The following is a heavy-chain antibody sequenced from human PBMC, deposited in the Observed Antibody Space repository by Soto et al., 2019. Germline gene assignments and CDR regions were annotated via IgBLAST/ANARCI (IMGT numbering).Heavy chain of an antibody. Sequence: GGSLRLSCAASGFTFSSYAMHWVRQAPGKGLEWVAVISYDGSNKYYADSVKGRFTISRDNSKNTLYLQMNSLRAEDTAVYYCARAYGGYVDWGQGTLVTVSS. V-gene: IGHV3-30-3*01. D-gene: IGHD5-12*01. J-gene: IGHJ4*02. CDR3: ARAYGGYVD. CDR2: ISYDGSNK. CDR1: GFTFSSYA.